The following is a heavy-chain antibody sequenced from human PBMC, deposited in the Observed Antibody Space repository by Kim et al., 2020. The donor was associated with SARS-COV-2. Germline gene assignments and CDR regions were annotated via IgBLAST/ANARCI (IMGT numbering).Heavy chain of an antibody. CDR1: GFTLGSYS. CDR3: AREHYNILHYDYRALDV. D-gene: IGHD3-9*01. J-gene: IGHJ6*02. Sequence: GGSLRLSCGASGFTLGSYSMNWVRQAPGKGLEWVAYISSSSSSAKYYADSVKGRFTISRDNAKNSLYLLMNSLRDEDTALYFCAREHYNILHYDYRALDVWGQGTTVTVSS. CDR2: ISSSSSSAK. V-gene: IGHV3-48*02.